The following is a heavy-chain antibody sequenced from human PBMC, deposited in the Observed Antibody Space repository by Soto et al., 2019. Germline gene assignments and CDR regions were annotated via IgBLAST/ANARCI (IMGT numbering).Heavy chain of an antibody. V-gene: IGHV3-7*01. D-gene: IGHD6-6*01. Sequence: GGSLRLSCAASGFTFSSYWMSWVRQAPGKGLEWVANIKQDGSEKYYVDSVKGRFTISRDNAKNSLYLQMNSLRAEDTAVYYCARVMRGSSSSEFSYYYYMDVWGKGTTVTVSS. J-gene: IGHJ6*03. CDR3: ARVMRGSSSSEFSYYYYMDV. CDR1: GFTFSSYW. CDR2: IKQDGSEK.